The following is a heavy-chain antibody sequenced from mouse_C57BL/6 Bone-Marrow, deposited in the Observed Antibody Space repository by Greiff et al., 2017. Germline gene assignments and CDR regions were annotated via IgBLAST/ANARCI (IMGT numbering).Heavy chain of an antibody. Sequence: QVQLQQPGAELVKPGASVKLSCKASGYTFTSYWMHWVKQRPGQGLEWIGMIHPNSGSTNYNETFKSKTTLTVDKSSSPAYMQLSSLTSEDSAVYDCARSTTGLVWGTGTTVTVSA. CDR1: GYTFTSYW. J-gene: IGHJ1*03. CDR2: IHPNSGST. V-gene: IGHV1-64*01. CDR3: ARSTTGLV. D-gene: IGHD1-1*01.